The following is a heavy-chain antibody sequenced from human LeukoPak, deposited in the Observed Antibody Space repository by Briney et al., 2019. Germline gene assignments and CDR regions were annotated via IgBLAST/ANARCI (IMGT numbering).Heavy chain of an antibody. CDR2: ISGYTGAT. V-gene: IGHV1-18*01. Sequence: GASVKVSCKASGYTFTSYGIGWVRQAPGQGLEWMGWISGYTGATHYSVKLQDRLTVTTDTSTNTAYMELRSLRSADTAVYFCARDTPGLAKLFDYWGQGTLVTVS. J-gene: IGHJ4*02. D-gene: IGHD2-15*01. CDR3: ARDTPGLAKLFDY. CDR1: GYTFTSYG.